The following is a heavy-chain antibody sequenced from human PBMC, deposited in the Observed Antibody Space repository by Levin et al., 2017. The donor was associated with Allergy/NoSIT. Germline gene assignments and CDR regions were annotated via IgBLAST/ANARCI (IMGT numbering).Heavy chain of an antibody. J-gene: IGHJ4*02. V-gene: IGHV5-51*01. D-gene: IGHD6-19*01. CDR3: AKWGQWIDY. Sequence: GESLKISCKGSGYTFTTYWIAWVRQMPGKGLECMGIIYPGDSDTRYSPSFQGQVTISADKSISTAFLQWSSLKASDTAMYYCAKWGQWIDYWGQGTLVTVSS. CDR1: GYTFTTYW. CDR2: IYPGDSDT.